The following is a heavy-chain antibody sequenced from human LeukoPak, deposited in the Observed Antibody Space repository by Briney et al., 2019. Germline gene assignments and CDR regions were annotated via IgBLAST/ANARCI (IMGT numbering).Heavy chain of an antibody. CDR3: ARAGGYSFDY. V-gene: IGHV4-34*01. Sequence: SETLSLTCAVYGGSFSGYYWSWIRQPPGKGREWIGEISHSGSTNYNPTLKSRVTISVDTSKNQFSLKLSSVTAADTAVYYCARAGGYSFDYWGQGTLVTVSS. CDR1: GGSFSGYY. D-gene: IGHD3-10*01. CDR2: ISHSGST. J-gene: IGHJ4*02.